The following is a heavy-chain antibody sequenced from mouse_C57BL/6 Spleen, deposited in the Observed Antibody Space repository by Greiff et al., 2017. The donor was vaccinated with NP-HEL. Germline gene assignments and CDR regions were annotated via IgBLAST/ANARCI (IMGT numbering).Heavy chain of an antibody. D-gene: IGHD3-2*02. J-gene: IGHJ3*01. CDR1: GYTFTSYW. Sequence: QVQLKQSGAELVKPGASVKLSCKASGYTFTSYWMHWVKQRPGQGLEWIGMIHPNSGSTNYNEKFKSKATLTVDKSSSTAYMQLSSLTSEDSAVYYCASPTAQATWFAYWGQGTLVTVSA. CDR3: ASPTAQATWFAY. V-gene: IGHV1-64*01. CDR2: IHPNSGST.